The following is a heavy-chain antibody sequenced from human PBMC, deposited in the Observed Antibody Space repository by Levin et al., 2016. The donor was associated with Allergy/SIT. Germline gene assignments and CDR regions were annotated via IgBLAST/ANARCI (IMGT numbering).Heavy chain of an antibody. CDR2: MNSDGSNT. CDR3: ASLANSVTSFDY. D-gene: IGHD3-16*01. J-gene: IGHJ4*02. V-gene: IGHV3-74*01. Sequence: GGSLRLSCAASGFTFSSYWMHWVRQAPGKGLVWVSGMNSDGSNTRYADSVKGRFTISRDNVKNTLYLQMNSLRVEDTAVYYCASLANSVTSFDYWGQGTLVTVSS. CDR1: GFTFSSYW.